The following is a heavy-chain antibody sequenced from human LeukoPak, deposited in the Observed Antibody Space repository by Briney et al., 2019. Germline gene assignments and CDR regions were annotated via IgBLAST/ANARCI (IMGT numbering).Heavy chain of an antibody. J-gene: IGHJ4*02. CDR3: ASGNCNYGEVGY. Sequence: GGSLRVSCEASGYTFTDYYMSWIRQAPGKGLEWVSYTTGSGSRISYADSVQGRVTMSWDNAVGTPYLEMNSLRAEDTAVSYCASGNCNYGEVGYWGQGTLVAVSS. CDR2: TTGSGSRI. V-gene: IGHV3-11*04. CDR1: GYTFTDYY. D-gene: IGHD1-7*01.